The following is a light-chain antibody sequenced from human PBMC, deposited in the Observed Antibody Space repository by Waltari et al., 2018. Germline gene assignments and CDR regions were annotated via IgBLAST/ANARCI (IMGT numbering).Light chain of an antibody. Sequence: DIQMTQSPSSLSASVGDSITITCRASQAISNSLAWYQQKPGKAPKLLLYAASRLESGVPSRFSGSGSGTDYTLTISSLQPEDFATHYCQQYYSTFWTFGQGTKVDIK. CDR1: QAISNS. J-gene: IGKJ1*01. CDR3: QQYYSTFWT. CDR2: AAS. V-gene: IGKV1-NL1*01.